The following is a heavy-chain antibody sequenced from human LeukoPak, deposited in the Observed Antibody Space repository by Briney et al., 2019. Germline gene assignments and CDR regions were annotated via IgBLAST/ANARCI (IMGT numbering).Heavy chain of an antibody. J-gene: IGHJ4*02. V-gene: IGHV1-46*01. CDR1: GYTFTSYY. CDR2: INPSGGST. CDR3: ARDPVAGL. D-gene: IGHD6-19*01. Sequence: ASVKVSCKASGYTFTSYYMHWVGQATGQGLEGMGIINPSGGSTTYAQKFQGRVTMTRDTSTSTVYMELRSLRSDVTDVYYCARDPVAGLWGQGTLVTVSS.